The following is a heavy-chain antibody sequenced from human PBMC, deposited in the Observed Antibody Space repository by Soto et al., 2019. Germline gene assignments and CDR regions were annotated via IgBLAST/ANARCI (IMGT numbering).Heavy chain of an antibody. D-gene: IGHD2-15*01. CDR2: SRNKPNSYTT. V-gene: IGHV3-72*01. J-gene: IGHJ4*02. Sequence: EVQLVESGGGLVQPGGSLTLSCAASGFTFSDHYMDWVRRAPGKGLEWVARSRNKPNSYTTEYGASVRGRVTISRDDSKNSRYLQMNSLKTEDTAVYYCARGRIASTYYFDYWGQGTLVTVSS. CDR1: GFTFSDHY. CDR3: ARGRIASTYYFDY.